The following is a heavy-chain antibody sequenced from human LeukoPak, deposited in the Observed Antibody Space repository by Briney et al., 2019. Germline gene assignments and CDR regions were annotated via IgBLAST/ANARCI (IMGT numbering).Heavy chain of an antibody. D-gene: IGHD6-13*01. CDR1: GFTFSTYG. CDR2: IRYDGSNK. J-gene: IGHJ4*02. CDR3: AKGHSSSWYSAYFDY. V-gene: IGHV3-30*02. Sequence: GGSLRLSCAASGFTFSTYGMNWVRQAPGKGLEWVAFIRYDGSNKYYAAAVKGRFTISRDNSKNTVYLKMNSLRAEDTAVYYCAKGHSSSWYSAYFDYWGQGTLVTVSS.